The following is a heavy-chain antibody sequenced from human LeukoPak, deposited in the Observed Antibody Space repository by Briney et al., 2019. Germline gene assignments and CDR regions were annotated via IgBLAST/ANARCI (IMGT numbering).Heavy chain of an antibody. CDR1: GFTFSSYA. V-gene: IGHV3-64*02. Sequence: GGSLRLSCAASGFTFSSYAMHWARQTPGKGREYGSAISGHGSHTYYTDSVKGRFTSSRDNSKNTLYLQMGSLRAEDMAVYYCARASGHYGSGSYYVYWGQGTLVTVSS. CDR3: ARASGHYGSGSYYVY. D-gene: IGHD3-10*01. CDR2: ISGHGSHT. J-gene: IGHJ4*02.